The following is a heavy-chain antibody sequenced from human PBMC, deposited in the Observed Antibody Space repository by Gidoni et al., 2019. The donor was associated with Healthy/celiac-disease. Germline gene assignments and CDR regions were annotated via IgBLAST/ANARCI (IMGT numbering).Heavy chain of an antibody. V-gene: IGHV1-8*01. D-gene: IGHD6-19*01. CDR1: GYTFTSYD. CDR3: AREGAGWYSYNY. Sequence: QVPLGPSGADVKKPGARQELSCQASGYTFTSYDSNWVRQAPGEGLEWMGCMNPNSSNTGYAQKFQGRVTMTRNTSISPAYMELSSRRSEDAAVYYWAREGAGWYSYNYWGQGTLVTVSS. J-gene: IGHJ4*02. CDR2: MNPNSSNT.